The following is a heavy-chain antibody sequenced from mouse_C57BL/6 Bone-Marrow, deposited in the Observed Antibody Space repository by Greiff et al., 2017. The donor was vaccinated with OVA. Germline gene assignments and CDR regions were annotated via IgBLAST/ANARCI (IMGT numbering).Heavy chain of an antibody. CDR2: ISNGGGST. V-gene: IGHV5-12*01. CDR3: ARHGDSLDY. CDR1: GFTFSDYY. Sequence: EVKLVESGGGLVQPGGSLKLSCAASGFTFSDYYMYWVRQTPEKRLEWVAYISNGGGSTYYPDTVKGRFTISRDNAKNTLYLQMGRLKSEDTAMYYCARHGDSLDYWGQGTTLTVSS. D-gene: IGHD3-3*01. J-gene: IGHJ2*01.